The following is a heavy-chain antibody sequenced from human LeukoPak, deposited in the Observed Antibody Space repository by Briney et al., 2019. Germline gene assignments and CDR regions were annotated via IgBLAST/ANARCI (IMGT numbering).Heavy chain of an antibody. CDR1: GYTFTGYY. D-gene: IGHD5-12*01. J-gene: IGHJ4*02. CDR3: ARLRAYTGYHYAYDY. Sequence: ASVKVSCKASGYTFTGYYIHWVRQAPGQGLEWMGRINPNSGGTNYAQKFQGRVTMTRDTSISTAYMELGRLRSDDTALYYCARLRAYTGYHYAYDYWGQGTLVTVSS. V-gene: IGHV1-2*06. CDR2: INPNSGGT.